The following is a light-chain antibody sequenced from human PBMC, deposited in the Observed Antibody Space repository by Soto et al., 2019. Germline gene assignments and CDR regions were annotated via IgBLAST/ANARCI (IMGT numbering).Light chain of an antibody. CDR3: CSYAGSSTFLVV. Sequence: ALTQPASVSGSPGQSITISCTGTSSDVGSYNLVSWYQQHPGKAPKLMIYEVSKRPSGVSNRFSGSKSGNTASLTISGLQAEDEADYYCCSYAGSSTFLVVFGGGTKLTVL. V-gene: IGLV2-23*02. J-gene: IGLJ2*01. CDR2: EVS. CDR1: SSDVGSYNL.